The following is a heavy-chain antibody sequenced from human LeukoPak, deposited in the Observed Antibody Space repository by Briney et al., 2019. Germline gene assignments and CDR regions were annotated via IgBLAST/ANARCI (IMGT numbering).Heavy chain of an antibody. CDR3: ARAASYYFYYGMDV. D-gene: IGHD3-10*01. J-gene: IGHJ6*02. CDR1: GGSISSSNW. CDR2: IYHSGST. V-gene: IGHV4-4*02. Sequence: PSETLSFTCAVSGGSISSSNWWSWVRQPPGKGLEWIGEIYHSGSTNYNPSLKSRVTISVDKSKNQFSLKLSSVTAAGTAVYYCARAASYYFYYGMDVWGQGTTVTVSS.